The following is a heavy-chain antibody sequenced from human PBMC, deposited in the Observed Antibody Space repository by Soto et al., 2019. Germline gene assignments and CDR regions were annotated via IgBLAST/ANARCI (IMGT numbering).Heavy chain of an antibody. V-gene: IGHV4-30-4*01. Sequence: SETLSLTCPVSCGSISSNNYCWIWIRQPPGKGLEWIGDIYNSGFTNYNPSLKSRVTISIDTSKDQFSLELTSVTAADTAVYYCARGPTMTSDYWGQGTLVTVSS. J-gene: IGHJ4*02. CDR3: ARGPTMTSDY. CDR1: CGSISSNNYC. CDR2: IYNSGFT. D-gene: IGHD4-17*01.